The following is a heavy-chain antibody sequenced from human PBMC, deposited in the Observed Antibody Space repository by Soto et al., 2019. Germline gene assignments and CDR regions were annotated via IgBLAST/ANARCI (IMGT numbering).Heavy chain of an antibody. CDR1: GGTFSRYT. D-gene: IGHD2-8*02. V-gene: IGHV1-69*02. CDR3: ARQFTGVLVLGTSPPGGDNYGWDV. CDR2: IIPILDIP. J-gene: IGHJ6*02. Sequence: QVQLVQSGAEVKKPGSSVKVSCKASGGTFSRYTFTWVRQAPGQGLEWMGRIIPILDIPNYAQNFQGRVTMTANRSTSTAGMELSSLRSDDTAVYYCARQFTGVLVLGTSPPGGDNYGWDVWGQGTTVSVSS.